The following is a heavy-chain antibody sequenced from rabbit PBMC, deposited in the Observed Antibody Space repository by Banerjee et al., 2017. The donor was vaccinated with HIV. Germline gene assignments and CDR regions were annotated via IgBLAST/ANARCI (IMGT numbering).Heavy chain of an antibody. V-gene: IGHV1S45*01. J-gene: IGHJ4*01. Sequence: QEQLEESGGGLVQPGGTLKLSCKASGFDFSSYYMTWVRQAPGKGLEWIGCINTSSGNTVYASWAKGRFTISKTSSTTVTLQMTSLTAADTATYFCARDLTGVIGWNFNLWGPGTLVTVS. CDR1: GFDFSSYYM. CDR2: INTSSGNT. D-gene: IGHD1-1*01. CDR3: ARDLTGVIGWNFNL.